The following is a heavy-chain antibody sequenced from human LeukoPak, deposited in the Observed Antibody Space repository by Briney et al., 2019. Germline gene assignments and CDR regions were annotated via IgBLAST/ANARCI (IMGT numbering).Heavy chain of an antibody. J-gene: IGHJ4*02. Sequence: SETLSLTCAVYGGSFSGYYWSWIRQPPGKGLEWIGEINHSGSTNYNPSLKSRVTISVDTSKNQFSLKLSSVTAADTAVYYCARANQLPPLFDYWGQGTLVTVSS. D-gene: IGHD2-2*01. CDR1: GGSFSGYY. CDR3: ARANQLPPLFDY. CDR2: INHSGST. V-gene: IGHV4-34*01.